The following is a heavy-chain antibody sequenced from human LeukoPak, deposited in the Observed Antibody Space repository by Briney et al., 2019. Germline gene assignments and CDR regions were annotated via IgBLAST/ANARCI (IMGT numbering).Heavy chain of an antibody. CDR1: GFTVSSNY. CDR3: ARYYQFGSGYFGH. CDR2: ISYDGSNE. D-gene: IGHD3-3*02. J-gene: IGHJ4*02. Sequence: QAGGSLRLSCAASGFTVSSNYMSWVRQAPGKGLEWVTVISYDGSNEYYADSVKGRFTVSRDNSKNTLSLQMNSLRAEDTAVYYCARYYQFGSGYFGHWGQGTLVTVSS. V-gene: IGHV3-30*03.